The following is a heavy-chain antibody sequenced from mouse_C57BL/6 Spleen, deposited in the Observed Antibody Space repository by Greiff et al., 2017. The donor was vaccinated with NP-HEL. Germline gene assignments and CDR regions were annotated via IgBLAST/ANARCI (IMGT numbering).Heavy chain of an antibody. J-gene: IGHJ4*01. CDR1: GYTFTSYW. CDR2: IHPNSGST. Sequence: QVQLKQPGAELVKPGASVKLSCKASGYTFTSYWMHWVKQRPGQGLEWIGMIHPNSGSTNYNEKFKSKATLTVDKSSSTAYMQLSSLTSEDSAVYYCARKDYRGAMDYWGQGTSVTVSS. CDR3: ARKDYRGAMDY. D-gene: IGHD2-14*01. V-gene: IGHV1-64*01.